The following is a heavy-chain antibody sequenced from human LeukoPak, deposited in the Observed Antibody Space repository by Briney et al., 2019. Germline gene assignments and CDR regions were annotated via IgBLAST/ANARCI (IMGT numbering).Heavy chain of an antibody. V-gene: IGHV3-7*01. J-gene: IGHJ4*02. CDR1: GFAFSPYW. CDR2: IDPAGSEK. CDR3: AAGRNDEDY. Sequence: GWSLRLSCTASGFAFSPYWMTWVRQAPGKGLEWVDNIDPAGSEKHFVDSVKGRFTISRDNAKHSVYLQMNSLRAEDTAVYHCAAGRNDEDYWGPGTLVTVSS. D-gene: IGHD1-1*01.